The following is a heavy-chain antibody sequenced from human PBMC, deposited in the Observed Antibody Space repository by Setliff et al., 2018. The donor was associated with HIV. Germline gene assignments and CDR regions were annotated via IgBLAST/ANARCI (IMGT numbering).Heavy chain of an antibody. J-gene: IGHJ5*02. CDR1: GYTFSMYW. V-gene: IGHV5-51*01. CDR3: ARAPNSPSYSNVFFVDH. D-gene: IGHD4-4*01. CDR2: LYPGDSDI. Sequence: GESLKISCQTSGYTFSMYWIGWVRQRPGKGLEWMAILYPGDSDIRYSPSFQGQVTISADKSIGAAYLRWRSLKAWDTGMYFCARAPNSPSYSNVFFVDHWGQGTLVTVSS.